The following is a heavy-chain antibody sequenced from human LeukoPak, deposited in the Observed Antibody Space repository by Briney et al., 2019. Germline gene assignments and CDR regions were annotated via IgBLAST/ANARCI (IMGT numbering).Heavy chain of an antibody. J-gene: IGHJ3*02. D-gene: IGHD3-3*01. CDR2: INHSGST. V-gene: IGHV4-34*01. CDR1: GGSFGGYY. CDR3: ARALPRVLRFLAEDAFDI. Sequence: SETLSLTCAVYGGSFGGYYWSWIRQPPGKGLEWIGEINHSGSTNYNPSLKSRVTISVDTSKNQFSLKLSSVTAADTAVYYCARALPRVLRFLAEDAFDIWGQGTMVTVSS.